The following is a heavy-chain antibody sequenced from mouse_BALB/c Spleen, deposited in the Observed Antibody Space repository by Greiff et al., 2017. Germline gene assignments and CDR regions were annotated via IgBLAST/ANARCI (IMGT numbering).Heavy chain of an antibody. J-gene: IGHJ4*01. V-gene: IGHV14-3*02. CDR3: ARLYYRYDVGDY. CDR2: IDPANGNT. Sequence: EVQLQQSGAELVKPGASVKLSCTASGFNIKDTYMHWVKQRPEQGLEWIGRIDPANGNTKYDPKFQGKATITADTSSNTAYLQLSSLTSEDTAVYYCARLYYRYDVGDYWGQGTSVTVSS. CDR1: GFNIKDTY. D-gene: IGHD2-14*01.